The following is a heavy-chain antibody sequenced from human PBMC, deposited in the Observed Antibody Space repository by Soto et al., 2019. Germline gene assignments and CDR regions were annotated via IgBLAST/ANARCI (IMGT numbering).Heavy chain of an antibody. J-gene: IGHJ6*02. D-gene: IGHD3-3*01. V-gene: IGHV4-59*01. CDR2: IYYSGIT. CDR1: GGSISSYD. CDR3: AILGITIFGVVGHYYYYYGMDV. Sequence: SETLSLTCTVCGGSISSYDCSWIRQPPGKGLEWIGYIYYSGITNYNPSLKSRVTISVDTSKNQFSLKLSSVTAADTAVYYCAILGITIFGVVGHYYYYYGMDVWGQGTTVTVSS.